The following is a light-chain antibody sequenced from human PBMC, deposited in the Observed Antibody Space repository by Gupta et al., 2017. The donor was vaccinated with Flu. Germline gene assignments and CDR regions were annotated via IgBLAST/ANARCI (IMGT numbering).Light chain of an antibody. CDR2: RIN. J-gene: IGLJ3*02. Sequence: QSVLAQTPSASGTPGQRVTISCSGSSSNIADNFVYWYQQLPGTAPKLLVYRINERPSGVPDRFSGSKSGASASLAISGLRSEDEGTYYCAAWDDDMAGWVFGGGTILTVL. V-gene: IGLV1-47*01. CDR1: SSNIADNF. CDR3: AAWDDDMAGWV.